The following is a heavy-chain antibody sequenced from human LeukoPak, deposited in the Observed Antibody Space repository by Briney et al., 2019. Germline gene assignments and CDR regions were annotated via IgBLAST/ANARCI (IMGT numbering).Heavy chain of an antibody. J-gene: IGHJ4*02. CDR1: GGSISSSSYY. CDR2: IYYVGDT. D-gene: IGHD6-13*01. V-gene: IGHV4-39*01. CDR3: ARSPGSRYAYDDY. Sequence: PSETLSLTCTVSGGSISSSSYYWVWIRQPRGKGPEWIGTIYYVGDTYYNPSLQSRVTISVDTSKNQFSLKLSSVTAADTAVYYCARSPGSRYAYDDYWGQGTLVTVSS.